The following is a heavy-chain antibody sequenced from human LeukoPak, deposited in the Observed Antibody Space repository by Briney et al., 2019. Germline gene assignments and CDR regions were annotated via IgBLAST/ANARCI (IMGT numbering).Heavy chain of an antibody. Sequence: ASVKVSCKASGGTFSSYAISWVRQAPGQGLEWMGGIIPIFGTANYAQKFQGRVTITADESTSTAYMELSSLRSEDTAVYYCARGAAVAGTDYYYGMDVWGQGTTVTVSS. J-gene: IGHJ6*02. CDR1: GGTFSSYA. CDR2: IIPIFGTA. D-gene: IGHD6-19*01. CDR3: ARGAAVAGTDYYYGMDV. V-gene: IGHV1-69*13.